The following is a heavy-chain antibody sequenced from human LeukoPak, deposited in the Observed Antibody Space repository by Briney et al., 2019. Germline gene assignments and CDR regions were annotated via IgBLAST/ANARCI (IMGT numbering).Heavy chain of an antibody. CDR3: ASELYRGYGNWFDP. CDR1: GFTFSSSN. J-gene: IGHJ5*02. CDR2: ISTGSTTI. Sequence: GGSLRLSCAASGFTFSSSNMKWVRQAPGKGLEWISYISTGSTTIYYADSVMGRFTISRDNAKNSLYLQMNGLRVEDTAVYYCASELYRGYGNWFDPWGQGTLVTVSS. V-gene: IGHV3-48*01. D-gene: IGHD5-12*01.